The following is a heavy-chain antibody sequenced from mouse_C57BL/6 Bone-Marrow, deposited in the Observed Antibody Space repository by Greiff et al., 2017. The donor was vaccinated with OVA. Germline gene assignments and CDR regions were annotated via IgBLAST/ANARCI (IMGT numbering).Heavy chain of an antibody. CDR3: ARIHYYGSSPSYWYFDV. J-gene: IGHJ1*03. V-gene: IGHV1-26*01. CDR1: GYTFTDYY. Sequence: EVQLQQSGPELVKPGASVKISCKASGYTFTDYYMNWVKQSHGKSLEWIGDINPNNGGTSYNQKFKGKATLTVDKSSSTAYMELRSLTSEDSAVYYCARIHYYGSSPSYWYFDVWGTGTTVTVSS. CDR2: INPNNGGT. D-gene: IGHD1-1*01.